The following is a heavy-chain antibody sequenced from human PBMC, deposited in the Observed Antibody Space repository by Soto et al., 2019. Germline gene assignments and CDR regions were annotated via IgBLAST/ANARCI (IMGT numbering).Heavy chain of an antibody. D-gene: IGHD1-26*01. CDR1: GFTFSYYS. V-gene: IGHV3-48*01. CDR3: ARETVSGSLDY. Sequence: EVQLVESGGGLVQPGGSLRLSCAASGFTFSYYSGNWVRQAPGKGLEWLSYISSSSTAIYYAESVKGRFTISRDNAKNSLYLQMNSLRAEDTAVYYCARETVSGSLDYWGQGTLVTVSS. CDR2: ISSSSTAI. J-gene: IGHJ4*02.